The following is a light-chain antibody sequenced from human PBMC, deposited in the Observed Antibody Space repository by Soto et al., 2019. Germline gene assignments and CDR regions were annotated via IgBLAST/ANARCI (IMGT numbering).Light chain of an antibody. CDR2: GAF. CDR3: QEYGTSRT. Sequence: EIVLTQSPGTLSLSPGERVTLFCRASQSVSNNYLAWYQQKPGQAPRLLIYGAFRRATGIPDRFSGSGSGTDFTLTISRLEPADFAMYYCQEYGTSRTFGPGTKVEIK. V-gene: IGKV3-20*01. CDR1: QSVSNNY. J-gene: IGKJ1*01.